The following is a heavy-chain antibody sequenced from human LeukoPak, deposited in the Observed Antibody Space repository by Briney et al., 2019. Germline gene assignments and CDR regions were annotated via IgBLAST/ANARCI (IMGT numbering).Heavy chain of an antibody. D-gene: IGHD2-15*01. J-gene: IGHJ3*02. Sequence: PRGSLRLSRAPSVFTFSSYWMSWVRQAPGKGLEWVANIKQDGSEKYYVDSVKGRFTISRDNAKKSLYLQMNSLRAEDTAVYYCARGPESPPGGGFDIWGQGTMVTVSS. CDR2: IKQDGSEK. CDR3: ARGPESPPGGGFDI. CDR1: VFTFSSYW. V-gene: IGHV3-7*01.